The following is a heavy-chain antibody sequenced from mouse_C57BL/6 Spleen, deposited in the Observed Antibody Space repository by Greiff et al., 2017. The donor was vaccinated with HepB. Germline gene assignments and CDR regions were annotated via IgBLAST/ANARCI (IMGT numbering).Heavy chain of an antibody. V-gene: IGHV5-17*01. J-gene: IGHJ4*01. CDR3: ARAYGNFYAMDY. Sequence: EVKLMESGGGLVKPGGSLKLSCAASGFTFSDYGMHWVRQAPEKGLEWVAYISSGSSTIYYADTVKGRFTFSRDNAKHTLCLQMTSLRSEDTAMYYCARAYGNFYAMDYWGQGTSVTASS. CDR2: ISSGSSTI. CDR1: GFTFSDYG. D-gene: IGHD2-1*01.